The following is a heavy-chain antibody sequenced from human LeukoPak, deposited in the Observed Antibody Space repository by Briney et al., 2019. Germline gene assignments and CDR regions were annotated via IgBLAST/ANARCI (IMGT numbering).Heavy chain of an antibody. CDR1: GASINDYF. CDR3: ARENCSSTSCYVEGYNYYGMDV. D-gene: IGHD2-2*01. CDR2: FHTSGAT. Sequence: SETLSLTCTVSGASINDYFWSWIRQSAGQGLEWIGRFHTSGATKYNPSLGSRVTISIDTSKNQVSLKLSSVTAADTAVYYCARENCSSTSCYVEGYNYYGMDVWGQGTTVTVSS. J-gene: IGHJ6*02. V-gene: IGHV4-4*07.